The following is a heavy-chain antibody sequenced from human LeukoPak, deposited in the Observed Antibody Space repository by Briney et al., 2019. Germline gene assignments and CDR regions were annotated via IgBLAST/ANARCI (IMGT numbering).Heavy chain of an antibody. Sequence: GGSLRLSCAASGFTFTRYAMNWVRQAPGKGLEWASAISGIGGSTYYADSVKGRFTISRDNSKNTLYLQMNSLRAEDTAVYYCAKDRDYGGNSGGYFDLWGRGTLVTVSS. CDR1: GFTFTRYA. J-gene: IGHJ2*01. V-gene: IGHV3-23*01. CDR2: ISGIGGST. CDR3: AKDRDYGGNSGGYFDL. D-gene: IGHD4-23*01.